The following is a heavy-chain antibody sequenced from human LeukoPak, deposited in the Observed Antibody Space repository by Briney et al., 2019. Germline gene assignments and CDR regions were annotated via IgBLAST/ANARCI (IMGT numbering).Heavy chain of an antibody. Sequence: GGSLRFSCAASGFTFSTYAMHWVRQAPGKGLEYVSAISTNGGGTYYANSVKGRFTISRDNSKNTLYLQMGSLRAEDMAVYYCARWGSTSCYDYWGQGTLVTVSS. V-gene: IGHV3-64*01. D-gene: IGHD2-2*01. J-gene: IGHJ4*02. CDR1: GFTFSTYA. CDR2: ISTNGGGT. CDR3: ARWGSTSCYDY.